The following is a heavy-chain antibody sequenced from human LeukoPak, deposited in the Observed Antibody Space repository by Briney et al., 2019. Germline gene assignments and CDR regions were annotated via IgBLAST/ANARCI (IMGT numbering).Heavy chain of an antibody. CDR3: ARIRRHNYDWYADDS. D-gene: IGHD3-9*01. CDR2: ISFSDGT. J-gene: IGHJ4*02. V-gene: IGHV4-4*07. CDR1: GASVSSNY. Sequence: PSETLSLTCAVSGASVSSNYWSWIRQSAGERLEWIGRISFSDGTNYSPSFKSRVSMSLDASKNQFSLKLTSVTAADTAVYYCARIRRHNYDWYADDSWGQGALVTVSS.